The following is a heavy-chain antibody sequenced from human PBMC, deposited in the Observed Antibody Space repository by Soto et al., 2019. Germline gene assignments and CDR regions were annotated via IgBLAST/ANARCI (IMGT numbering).Heavy chain of an antibody. CDR1: GFNFIDYY. CDR2: ILTLESHK. CDR3: ATGLKDASNRPSFDS. V-gene: IGHV3-11*01. Sequence: PGGSLRLSCXGSGFNFIDYYLTWIRDTPGKGLEWVSSILTLESHKYYAAAVLGRFSISRDNARRSAFLQMNNLRVEDTAIYFCATGLKDASNRPSFDSWGPGTAVTVSS. J-gene: IGHJ4*02. D-gene: IGHD2-2*01.